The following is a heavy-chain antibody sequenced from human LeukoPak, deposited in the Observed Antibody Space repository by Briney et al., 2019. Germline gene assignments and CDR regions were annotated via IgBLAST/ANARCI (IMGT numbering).Heavy chain of an antibody. D-gene: IGHD3-3*01. CDR3: ARGNYDFWSGYLLDP. Sequence: GGSLRLSCAASGFTFSSYSMNWVRQAPGKGLEWVSSISSSSSYIYYADSVKGRFTISRDNAKNSLYLQMNSLRAEDTAVYYCARGNYDFWSGYLLDPWGRGTLVTVSS. CDR1: GFTFSSYS. CDR2: ISSSSSYI. J-gene: IGHJ5*02. V-gene: IGHV3-21*01.